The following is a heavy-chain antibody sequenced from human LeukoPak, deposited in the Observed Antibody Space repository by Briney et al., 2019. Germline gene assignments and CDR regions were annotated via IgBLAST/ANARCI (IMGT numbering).Heavy chain of an antibody. V-gene: IGHV4-59*01. CDR3: ARSYCSSTSCYDYFDY. CDR2: IYYSGST. Sequence: SVTLSLTCTVSGGSISSYYWSWIRQPPGKGLEWIGYIYYSGSTNYNPSLKSRVTISVDTSKNQFSLKLSSVTAADTAVYYCARSYCSSTSCYDYFDYWGQETLVTVSS. CDR1: GGSISSYY. J-gene: IGHJ4*02. D-gene: IGHD2-2*01.